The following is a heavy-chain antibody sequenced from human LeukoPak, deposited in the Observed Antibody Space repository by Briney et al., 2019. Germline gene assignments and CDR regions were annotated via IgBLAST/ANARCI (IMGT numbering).Heavy chain of an antibody. CDR2: INPNSGDT. J-gene: IGHJ4*01. CDR1: GYTLTGYY. V-gene: IGHV1-2*02. D-gene: IGHD3-10*01. CDR3: ARVPYYGSGSYPYYFDY. Sequence: ASLKVSCKASGYTLTGYYLHWVRQAPGQGLEWMGWINPNSGDTKYAQKFQGRVTMTRDTSISSAYMELNSLTSDDTAVYYCARVPYYGSGSYPYYFDYWGHGTLVTVSS.